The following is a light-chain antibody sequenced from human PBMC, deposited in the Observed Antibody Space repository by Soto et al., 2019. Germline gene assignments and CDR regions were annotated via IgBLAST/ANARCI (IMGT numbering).Light chain of an antibody. CDR1: QSVSTW. Sequence: DIQMTQSPSTQSASVGDRVTITCRASQSVSTWVAWYQQRPGKAPKLLIYAASTLHGGVPSRFSGSGSGTDFALTITSLQAEDFATYYCQQYDTFWTFGQGTKVDIK. CDR3: QQYDTFWT. CDR2: AAS. J-gene: IGKJ1*01. V-gene: IGKV1-5*01.